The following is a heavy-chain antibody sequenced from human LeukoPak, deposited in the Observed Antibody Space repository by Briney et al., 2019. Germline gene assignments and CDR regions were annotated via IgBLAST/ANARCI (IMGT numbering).Heavy chain of an antibody. CDR3: EKEAGYSGYDYPDY. Sequence: GGSLRLSCAASGFAFSSYAMSWVRQAPGKGLEWVSAISGSGYSTYYADSVKGRFTISRDNSKNTLYLQMNSLRAEDTAVYYCEKEAGYSGYDYPDYWGQGTLVTVSS. D-gene: IGHD5-12*01. CDR1: GFAFSSYA. V-gene: IGHV3-23*01. CDR2: ISGSGYST. J-gene: IGHJ4*02.